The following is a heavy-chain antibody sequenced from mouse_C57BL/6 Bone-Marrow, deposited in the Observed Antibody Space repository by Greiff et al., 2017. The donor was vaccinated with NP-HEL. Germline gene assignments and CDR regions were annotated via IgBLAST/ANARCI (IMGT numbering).Heavy chain of an antibody. CDR3: ARSLYYYGSSSFAY. CDR1: GYAFSSYW. D-gene: IGHD1-1*01. V-gene: IGHV1-80*01. Sequence: QVQLKQSGAELVKPGASVKISCKASGYAFSSYWMNWVKQRPGKGLEWIGQIYPGDGDTNYNGKFKGKATLTADKSSSTAYMQLSSLTSEDSAVYVCARSLYYYGSSSFAYWGQGTLVTVSA. J-gene: IGHJ3*01. CDR2: IYPGDGDT.